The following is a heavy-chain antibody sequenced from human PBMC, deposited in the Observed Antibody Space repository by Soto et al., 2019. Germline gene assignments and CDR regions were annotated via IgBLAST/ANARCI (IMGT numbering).Heavy chain of an antibody. CDR1: GFTCNSAW. Sequence: GGTLKLSSASSGFTCNSAWSNWVRQVSGKGLELVGRIKSQNDGGTTDYAAPVRDSFTISKDDSINTLYLQMNSLQTEDTGVYFCTADLPAFIPQVDSWGQGT. V-gene: IGHV3-15*07. D-gene: IGHD3-3*02. J-gene: IGHJ4*02. CDR3: TADLPAFIPQVDS. CDR2: IKSQNDGGTT.